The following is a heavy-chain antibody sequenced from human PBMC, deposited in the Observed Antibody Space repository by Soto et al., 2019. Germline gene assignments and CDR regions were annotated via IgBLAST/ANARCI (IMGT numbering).Heavy chain of an antibody. CDR3: ARESWPEGMDV. J-gene: IGHJ6*03. CDR1: GFTFSSYG. Sequence: GGSLRLSCAASGFTFSSYGMHWVRQAPGKGLEWVAVIWYDGSNKYYADSVKGRFTISRDNSKNTLYLQMNSLRAEDTAVYYCARESWPEGMDVWGKGTTVTVSS. CDR2: IWYDGSNK. V-gene: IGHV3-33*01.